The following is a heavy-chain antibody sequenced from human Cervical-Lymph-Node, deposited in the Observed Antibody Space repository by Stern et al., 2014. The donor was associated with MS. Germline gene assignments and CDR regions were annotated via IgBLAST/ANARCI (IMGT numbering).Heavy chain of an antibody. CDR1: GASISSYY. CDR2: IYYTGAT. J-gene: IGHJ4*02. D-gene: IGHD2-2*03. V-gene: IGHV4-59*01. Sequence: VQLVESGPGLVKPSETLSLTCTVSGASISSYYWNWIRQPPGKGLEWIGYIYYTGATNYNPSLKGRVAISLDTSKNQFSLILRSVSAADTGVYYCARKSLSMDHYFDSWGQGTLVTVSA. CDR3: ARKSLSMDHYFDS.